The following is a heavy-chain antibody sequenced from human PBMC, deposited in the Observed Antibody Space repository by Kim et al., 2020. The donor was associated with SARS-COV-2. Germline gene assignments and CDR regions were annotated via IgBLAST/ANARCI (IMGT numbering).Heavy chain of an antibody. V-gene: IGHV3-7*03. CDR2: IKQDGSEK. Sequence: GGSLRLSCAASGFAFSNYWMSWVRQAPGKWLESVANIKQDGSEKFYVDSVKGRFTVSRDNAENSLYLQMNGLRAEDTAVYYCARDLSGSKDALGIWGQGTMVSVSS. J-gene: IGHJ3*02. CDR1: GFAFSNYW. D-gene: IGHD1-26*01. CDR3: ARDLSGSKDALGI.